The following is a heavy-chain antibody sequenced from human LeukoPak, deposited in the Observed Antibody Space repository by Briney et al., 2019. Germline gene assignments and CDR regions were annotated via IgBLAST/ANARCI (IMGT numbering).Heavy chain of an antibody. CDR3: ARAMFRGVIGY. D-gene: IGHD3-10*01. V-gene: IGHV4-4*02. J-gene: IGHJ4*02. CDR1: GGSISSSNW. Sequence: SGTLPLTCAVSGGSISSSNWWSWVRQPPGKGLEWIGEIYHSGSTNYNPSLKSRVTISVDKSKNQFSLKVRYVTAADTAVYYCARAMFRGVIGYWGQGTLVTVSS. CDR2: IYHSGST.